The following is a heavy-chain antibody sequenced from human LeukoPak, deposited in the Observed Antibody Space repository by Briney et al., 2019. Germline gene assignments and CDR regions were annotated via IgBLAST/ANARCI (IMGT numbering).Heavy chain of an antibody. J-gene: IGHJ4*02. CDR2: MYTGGTT. CDR1: GFTVSGTH. CDR3: AKDEATSGGGLAS. V-gene: IGHV3-53*01. Sequence: GGSLRLSCAASGFTVSGTHMSWVRQAPGKGLEWVAAMYTGGTTYYADSVTGRFTISRDNSKNTLYLHMNSLRAEDTAVYYCAKDEATSGGGLASWGQGTLVSVSP. D-gene: IGHD3-16*01.